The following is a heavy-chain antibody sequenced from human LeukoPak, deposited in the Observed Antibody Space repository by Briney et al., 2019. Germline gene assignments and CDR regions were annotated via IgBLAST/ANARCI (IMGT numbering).Heavy chain of an antibody. CDR3: ARDGSSGWYWVDH. V-gene: IGHV3-21*01. CDR2: ISSSSSYI. Sequence: PGGSLRLSCAASGFTFSRYAMTWVRQAPGKGLEWVSSISSSSSYIYYADSVKGRFTISRDNAKNSLYLQMNSLRAEDTAAYYCARDGSSGWYWVDHWGQGTLVTVSS. CDR1: GFTFSRYA. J-gene: IGHJ5*02. D-gene: IGHD6-19*01.